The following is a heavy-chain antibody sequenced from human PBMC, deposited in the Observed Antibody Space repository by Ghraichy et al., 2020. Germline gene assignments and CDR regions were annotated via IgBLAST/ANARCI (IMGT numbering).Heavy chain of an antibody. D-gene: IGHD3-22*01. CDR3: ANLHDSSGYPRAGY. CDR1: GFTFSSYG. J-gene: IGHJ4*02. Sequence: GGSLRLSCAASGFTFSSYGMHWVRQAPGKGLEWVAFIRYDGSNKYYADSVMGRFTISRDNSKNTLYLQMNSLRAEDTAVYYCANLHDSSGYPRAGYWGQGTLVTVSS. V-gene: IGHV3-30*02. CDR2: IRYDGSNK.